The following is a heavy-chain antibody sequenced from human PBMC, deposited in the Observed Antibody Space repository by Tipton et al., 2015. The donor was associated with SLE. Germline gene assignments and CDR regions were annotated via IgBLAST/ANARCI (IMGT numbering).Heavy chain of an antibody. J-gene: IGHJ4*02. V-gene: IGHV4-39*07. CDR1: GGSINSDSYY. Sequence: TLSLTCDVSGGSINSDSYYWGWVRQPPGEGLEWIGSVYFTGSTYYNPSLKSRLTVSLDTSKNQFSLKLNSVTAADTAVYYCARRHYSGPFDSWGQGTLVTVSS. CDR2: VYFTGST. D-gene: IGHD5-12*01. CDR3: ARRHYSGPFDS.